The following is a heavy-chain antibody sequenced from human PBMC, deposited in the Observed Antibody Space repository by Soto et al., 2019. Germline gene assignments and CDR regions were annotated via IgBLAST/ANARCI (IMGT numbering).Heavy chain of an antibody. CDR2: MNLDTGGT. CDR1: GYRFTTFY. V-gene: IGHV1-2*06. Sequence: ASVKDSCKASGYRFTTFYIHWVRQAPGQGLEWMGRMNLDTGGTTYAQKFQGRVTMTRDTSISTAYMEVTNLKSDDTAIYYCARDGNFAFRGYSFGFDFWGQGTLVTVSS. CDR3: ARDGNFAFRGYSFGFDF. J-gene: IGHJ4*02. D-gene: IGHD5-18*01.